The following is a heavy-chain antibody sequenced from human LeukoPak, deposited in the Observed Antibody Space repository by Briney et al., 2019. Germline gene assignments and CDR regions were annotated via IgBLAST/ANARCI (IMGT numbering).Heavy chain of an antibody. CDR3: AKVGSSHSNMLTAYDY. J-gene: IGHJ4*02. CDR1: GFTFDDYA. V-gene: IGHV3-9*01. Sequence: GRSLRLSCVASGFTFDDYAMHWVRQAPGKGLEWVSAMSWNGDNIAYADSVKGRFTISRDNAKNSLYLQMNSLRPEDTALYYCAKVGSSHSNMLTAYDYWGQGTLVTVYS. D-gene: IGHD3-16*01. CDR2: MSWNGDNI.